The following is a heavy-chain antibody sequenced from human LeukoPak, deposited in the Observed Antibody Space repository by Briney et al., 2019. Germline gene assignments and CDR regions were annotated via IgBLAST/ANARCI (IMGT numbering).Heavy chain of an antibody. J-gene: IGHJ6*04. CDR2: INQDGSEK. CDR3: AISATARGGVDV. V-gene: IGHV3-7*03. D-gene: IGHD5-18*01. CDR1: GFTFKSYW. Sequence: PGGSLRLSCGASGFTFKSYWMSWVRQAPGKGLEWVANIKGLEWVANINQDGSEKYYVDSVKGRFTISRDNAENSLYLQMNSLRAEDSAVYYCAISATARGGVDVWGKGTTVTVSS.